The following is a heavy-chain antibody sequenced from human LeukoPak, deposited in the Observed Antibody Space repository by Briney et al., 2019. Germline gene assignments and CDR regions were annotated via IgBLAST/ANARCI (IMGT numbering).Heavy chain of an antibody. D-gene: IGHD1-26*01. CDR2: INDDETST. CDR3: ATTGSGSYYDY. V-gene: IGHV3-74*01. CDR1: GFSFSSSW. J-gene: IGHJ4*02. Sequence: PGGSLRLSCAASGFSFSSSWMHWVRQVPGKGLEWVSRINDDETSTTYAESAKGRFTISRDNAKNTLFLQMNSLRAEDTAVYYCATTGSGSYYDYWGQGTLVTVSS.